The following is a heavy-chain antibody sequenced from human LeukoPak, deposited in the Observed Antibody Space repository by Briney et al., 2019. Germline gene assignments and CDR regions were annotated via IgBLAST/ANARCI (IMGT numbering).Heavy chain of an antibody. CDR2: INPNSGGT. CDR3: ARVEYCTKGVCINYDL. V-gene: IGHV1-2*02. CDR1: GYTFTGPH. D-gene: IGHD2-8*01. Sequence: ASVKVSCKASGYTFTGPHIHWLRQAPGQGPEWMGWINPNSGGTKYAQKFQGRVTVTRDTSTSTVYMELSGLRADDTATYYCARVEYCTKGVCINYDLWGQGTLVTVSS. J-gene: IGHJ4*02.